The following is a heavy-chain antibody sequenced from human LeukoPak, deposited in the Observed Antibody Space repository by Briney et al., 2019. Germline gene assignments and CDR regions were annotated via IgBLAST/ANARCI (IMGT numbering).Heavy chain of an antibody. CDR1: GGSVSTYY. V-gene: IGHV4-59*02. Sequence: SDTLSLTCTVSGGSVSTYYWNWIRQPPGKGLEWIGYIYYSGSTNYNPSLKSRLTISEDTSNNQFSLKLSSVTAADTAVYYRASTSGYCSGGNCYSAFDYWGQGTLVTVSS. D-gene: IGHD2-15*01. CDR2: IYYSGST. J-gene: IGHJ4*02. CDR3: ASTSGYCSGGNCYSAFDY.